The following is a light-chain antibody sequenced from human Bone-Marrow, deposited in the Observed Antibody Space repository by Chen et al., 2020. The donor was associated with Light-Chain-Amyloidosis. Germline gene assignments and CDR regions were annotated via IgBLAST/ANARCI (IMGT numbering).Light chain of an antibody. CDR3: AAWDENMNGWV. CDR2: SND. V-gene: IGLV1-44*01. J-gene: IGLJ3*02. CDR1: YSNIGSNT. Sequence: QSVLTQPPSASGTPGQKVTLSCSGTYSNIGSNTVSWYQHLPGTAPKLLMYSNDQLPSGVYDRFSGSKFGTSASLATSGLQSEDEADYYCAAWDENMNGWVFGGGTKLTVL.